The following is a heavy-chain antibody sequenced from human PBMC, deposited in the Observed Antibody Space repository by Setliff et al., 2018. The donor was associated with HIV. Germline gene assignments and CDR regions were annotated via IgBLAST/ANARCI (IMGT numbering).Heavy chain of an antibody. Sequence: GGSLRLSCAASGFTLSTYTMNWVRQAPGKGLEWISSISSNIIYIYYEDSVRGRFTISRDNTKNSLYLQMNSLSPEDTAVYFCARDDKWAFDYWGQGTQVTVSS. CDR1: GFTLSTYT. CDR2: ISSNIIYI. J-gene: IGHJ4*02. V-gene: IGHV3-21*01. CDR3: ARDDKWAFDY. D-gene: IGHD1-26*01.